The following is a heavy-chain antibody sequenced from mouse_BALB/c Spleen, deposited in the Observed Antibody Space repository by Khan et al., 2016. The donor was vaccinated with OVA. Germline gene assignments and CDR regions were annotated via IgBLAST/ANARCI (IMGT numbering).Heavy chain of an antibody. CDR2: IDPANGNT. CDR1: GFNIKDTY. J-gene: IGHJ2*01. Sequence: VQLQQSGAELVRSGASVKLSCTASGFNIKDTYMYWVKQRPEQGLEWIGRIDPANGNTKYDPKFQGKATITADTSSNTAYLQLSSLTSEDTAVYYCARRRNYYGSLDYWGQGTTLTVSS. D-gene: IGHD1-1*01. CDR3: ARRRNYYGSLDY. V-gene: IGHV14-3*02.